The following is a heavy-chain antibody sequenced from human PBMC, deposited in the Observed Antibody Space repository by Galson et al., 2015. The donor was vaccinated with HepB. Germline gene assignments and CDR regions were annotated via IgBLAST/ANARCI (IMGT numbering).Heavy chain of an antibody. CDR1: GYTFTSNA. V-gene: IGHV1-2*02. D-gene: IGHD4-17*01. J-gene: IGHJ4*02. CDR2: INPNSGGT. CDR3: ARSPGDYGDPFDY. Sequence: SVKVSCKASGYTFTSNAMNWVRQAPGQGLEWMGWINPNSGGTNYAQKFQGRVTMTGDTSISTAYMELSRLRSDDTAVYYCARSPGDYGDPFDYWGQGTLVTVSS.